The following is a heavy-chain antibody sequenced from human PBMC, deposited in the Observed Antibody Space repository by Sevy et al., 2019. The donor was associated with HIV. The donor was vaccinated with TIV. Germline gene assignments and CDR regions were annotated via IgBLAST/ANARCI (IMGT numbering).Heavy chain of an antibody. CDR1: GFTLSSYG. V-gene: IGHV3-33*01. CDR2: IRYDGSDK. CDR3: ARDRLGITISAEWGGGMDV. J-gene: IGHJ6*02. D-gene: IGHD3-3*01. Sequence: GGSLRLSCVASGFTLSSYGMHWVRQAPGKGLEWVAVIRYDGSDKYYAYSVKGRFTISRDNSKNTLYLQMKSLRAEDTAVYYCARDRLGITISAEWGGGMDVWGQGTTVTVSS.